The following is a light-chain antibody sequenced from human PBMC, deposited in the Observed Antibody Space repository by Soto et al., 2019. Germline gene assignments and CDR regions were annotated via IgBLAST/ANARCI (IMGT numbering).Light chain of an antibody. V-gene: IGLV2-14*03. Sequence: QSALTQPASVSGSPGQSITISCTGTSSDIGGYNYVSWYQQHPGKAPQLIIYDVSHRPSGISSRFSASKSGNVASLTISGLQTDDEGDYYCCSYTTSSTLMIFGGGTKLTVL. CDR1: SSDIGGYNY. J-gene: IGLJ2*01. CDR3: CSYTTSSTLMI. CDR2: DVS.